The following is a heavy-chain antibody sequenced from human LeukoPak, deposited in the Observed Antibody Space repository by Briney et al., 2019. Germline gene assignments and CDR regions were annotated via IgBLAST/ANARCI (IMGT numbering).Heavy chain of an antibody. V-gene: IGHV4-38-2*01. CDR1: GYSISSGYY. CDR2: IYHSGST. D-gene: IGHD4-11*01. J-gene: IGHJ3*02. CDR3: AKIHDYDAFDI. Sequence: SETLSLTCAVSGYSISSGYYWGWIRQPPGKGLEWIGSIYHSGSTYYNPSFKSRVTISVDTSKNQFSLKLSSVTAADTAVHYCAKIHDYDAFDIWGQGTMVTVSS.